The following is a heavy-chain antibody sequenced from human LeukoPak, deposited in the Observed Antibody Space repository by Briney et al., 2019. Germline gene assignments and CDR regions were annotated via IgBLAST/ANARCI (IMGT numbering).Heavy chain of an antibody. CDR3: ARFGGYSGYDWSPYFDY. J-gene: IGHJ4*02. CDR1: GFTFSSYA. V-gene: IGHV3-30-3*01. CDR2: ISYDGSNK. D-gene: IGHD5-12*01. Sequence: GGSLRLSCAASGFTFSSYAMHWVRQAPGKGLEWVAVISYDGSNKYYADSVKGRFTISRDNSKNTLYLQMNSLRAEDTAVYYCARFGGYSGYDWSPYFDYWGQGTLVTVSS.